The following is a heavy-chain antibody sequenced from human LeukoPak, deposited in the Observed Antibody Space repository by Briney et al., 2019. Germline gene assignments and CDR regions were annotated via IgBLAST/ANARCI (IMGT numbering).Heavy chain of an antibody. D-gene: IGHD3-16*02. Sequence: SQTLSLTCAISGDSVSSNSAAWNWIRQSPSRGLEWLGRTYYRSKWYNDYAVSVKSRITINPDTSKNQFSLQLNSVTPEDTAVYYCARQGYDYVWGSYRSGQLDYWGQGTLVTVSS. CDR1: GDSVSSNSAA. V-gene: IGHV6-1*01. CDR2: TYYRSKWYN. J-gene: IGHJ4*02. CDR3: ARQGYDYVWGSYRSGQLDY.